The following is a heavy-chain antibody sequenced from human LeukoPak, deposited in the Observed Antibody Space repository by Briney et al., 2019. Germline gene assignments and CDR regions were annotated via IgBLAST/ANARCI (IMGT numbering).Heavy chain of an antibody. J-gene: IGHJ4*02. Sequence: GGSLRLSCAASGFTFSSYAMSWVRQAPGKGLEWVANIKQDGSEKNYVDSVKGRFTISRDNAKNSLYLQMNSLRVDDTAVYYCARAYIIDYGGQGTLVTVSS. CDR1: GFTFSSYA. V-gene: IGHV3-7*01. CDR2: IKQDGSEK. CDR3: ARAYIIDY. D-gene: IGHD1-14*01.